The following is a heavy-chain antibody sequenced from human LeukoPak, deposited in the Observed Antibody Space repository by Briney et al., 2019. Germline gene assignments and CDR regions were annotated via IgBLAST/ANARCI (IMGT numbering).Heavy chain of an antibody. CDR2: IYSGGST. D-gene: IGHD4-17*01. Sequence: PGGSLRLSCAASGFTVSSNYMSWVRQAPGKGLEWVSVIYSGGSTYYADSVKGRFTISRDNSKNTLYLQMNSPRAEDTAVYYCARDLGYGDYSFDYWGQGTLVTVSS. CDR1: GFTVSSNY. J-gene: IGHJ4*02. CDR3: ARDLGYGDYSFDY. V-gene: IGHV3-66*01.